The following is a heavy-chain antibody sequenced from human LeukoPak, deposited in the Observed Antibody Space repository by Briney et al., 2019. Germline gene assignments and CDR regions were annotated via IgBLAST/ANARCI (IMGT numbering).Heavy chain of an antibody. D-gene: IGHD2-21*02. Sequence: PGGSLRLSCAASGFTFSDYSMSWIRQAPGKGLEWFSYISRGAFTIYYTDSVRARFTISRDNTKNSLYLQMNSLRAEDTAVYYCARGHYDYYYYLDVWGKGTTVTVSS. J-gene: IGHJ6*03. CDR1: GFTFSDYS. CDR3: ARGHYDYYYYLDV. CDR2: ISRGAFTI. V-gene: IGHV3-11*01.